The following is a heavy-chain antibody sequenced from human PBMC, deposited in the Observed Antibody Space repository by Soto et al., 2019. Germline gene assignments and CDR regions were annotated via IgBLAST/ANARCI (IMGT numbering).Heavy chain of an antibody. CDR2: IYSGGST. V-gene: IGHV3-53*01. Sequence: GGSLRLSCAASGFTVSSNYMSWVRQAPGKGLEWVSVIYSGGSTYYADSVKGRFTISRDNSKNTLYLQMNSLRAEDTAVYYCAKDLPPPLRYFDWPSTDYFDYWGQGTLVTVSS. J-gene: IGHJ4*02. D-gene: IGHD3-9*01. CDR3: AKDLPPPLRYFDWPSTDYFDY. CDR1: GFTVSSNY.